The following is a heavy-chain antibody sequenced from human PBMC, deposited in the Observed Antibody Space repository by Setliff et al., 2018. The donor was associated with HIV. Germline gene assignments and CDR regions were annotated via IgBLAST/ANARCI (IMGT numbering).Heavy chain of an antibody. J-gene: IGHJ3*02. D-gene: IGHD5-18*01. V-gene: IGHV4-4*08. Sequence: LSLTCTVSGGSMSTYYWSWIRQPPGKGLEWIGYIYTSGSTNYNPSLKSRVTISVDTSKNQFSLKLSSVTAADTAVYYCARPRYTYGTPPAFDIWGRGTVVTVSS. CDR3: ARPRYTYGTPPAFDI. CDR2: IYTSGST. CDR1: GGSMSTYY.